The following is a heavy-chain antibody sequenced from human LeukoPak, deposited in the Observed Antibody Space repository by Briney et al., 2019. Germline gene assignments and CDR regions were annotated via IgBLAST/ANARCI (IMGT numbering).Heavy chain of an antibody. J-gene: IGHJ2*01. V-gene: IGHV3-20*01. CDR3: ARDMVFGVDTHWYFDL. CDR1: GFTFDDYG. D-gene: IGHD3-3*01. CDR2: INWNGGST. Sequence: GGSLRLSCAASGFTFDDYGMSWVRQAPGKGLEWVSGINWNGGSTGYADSVKGRFTISRDNAKNSLYLQMNSLRAEDTALYHCARDMVFGVDTHWYFDLWGRGTLVTVSS.